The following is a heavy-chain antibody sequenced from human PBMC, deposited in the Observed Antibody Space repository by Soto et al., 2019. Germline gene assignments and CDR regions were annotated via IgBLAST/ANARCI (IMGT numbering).Heavy chain of an antibody. J-gene: IGHJ6*02. Sequence: GASVKVSCKASGGTFSSFTISWVRQAPGQGLEWMGWINPNSGGTNYAQKFQGWVTMTRDTSISTAYMELSRLRSDDTAVYYCARDGYSGSGEDYYYYGMDVWGQGTTVTVSS. CDR1: GGTFSSFT. CDR3: ARDGYSGSGEDYYYYGMDV. CDR2: INPNSGGT. V-gene: IGHV1-2*04. D-gene: IGHD5-18*01.